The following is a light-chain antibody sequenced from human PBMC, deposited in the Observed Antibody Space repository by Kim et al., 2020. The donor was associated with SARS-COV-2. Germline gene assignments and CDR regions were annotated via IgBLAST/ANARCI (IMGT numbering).Light chain of an antibody. V-gene: IGLV3-9*01. CDR1: NMGRKR. J-gene: IGLJ2*01. CDR2: RNN. Sequence: VSGALGQTARITCEGNNMGRKRVHWYQQRPGQAPVLVISRNNNRPSEIPERFSGSNSGDTATLTISRTQAGDEADYYCQIWDIDTVFGGGTQLTVL. CDR3: QIWDIDTV.